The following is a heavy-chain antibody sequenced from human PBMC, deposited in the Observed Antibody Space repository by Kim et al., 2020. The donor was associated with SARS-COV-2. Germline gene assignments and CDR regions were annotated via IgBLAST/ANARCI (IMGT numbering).Heavy chain of an antibody. V-gene: IGHV4-39*07. D-gene: IGHD3-22*01. J-gene: IGHJ4*02. CDR3: ASQTYYYDSSGYLVHWAFDY. CDR2: IYYTGST. CDR1: GVSISNSSYY. Sequence: SETLSLTCSVSGVSISNSSYYWGWIRQPPGKGLEFIVIIYYTGSTYSNPSLKSRVTISLDTSKRQFSLKLNSVTAADTAVYYCASQTYYYDSSGYLVHWAFDYWGQGTLVTVSS.